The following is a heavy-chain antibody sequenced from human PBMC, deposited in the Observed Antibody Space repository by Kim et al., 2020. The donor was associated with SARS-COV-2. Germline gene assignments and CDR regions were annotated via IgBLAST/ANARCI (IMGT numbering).Heavy chain of an antibody. V-gene: IGHV3-21*01. Sequence: GGSLRLSCAASGFTFSSNSMNWVRQAPGKGLEWVSSISTSSSYIYYADSVKGRFTISRDNAKNSLYLQMNSLRGEDTAVYYCARVPAAKEVSYYYYGMDVWGQGTTVTVSS. CDR2: ISTSSSYI. D-gene: IGHD2-2*01. CDR1: GFTFSSNS. CDR3: ARVPAAKEVSYYYYGMDV. J-gene: IGHJ6*02.